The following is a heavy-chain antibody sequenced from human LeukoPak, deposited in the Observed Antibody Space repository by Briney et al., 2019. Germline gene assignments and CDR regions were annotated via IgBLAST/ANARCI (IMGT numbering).Heavy chain of an antibody. CDR2: IYYSGST. CDR3: ARHNKAFDI. Sequence: SQTLSLTCSVSGGSISSSSYYWGWLRQPPGKGLEWIGSIYYSGSTYYNPSLKRRVTISVDTSKSQFSLKLSSVTAADTAVYYCARHNKAFDIWGQGTMVTVSS. J-gene: IGHJ3*02. CDR1: GGSISSSSYY. V-gene: IGHV4-39*01. D-gene: IGHD2/OR15-2a*01.